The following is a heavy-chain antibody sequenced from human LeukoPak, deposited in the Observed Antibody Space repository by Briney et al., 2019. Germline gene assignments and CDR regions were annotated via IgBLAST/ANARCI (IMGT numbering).Heavy chain of an antibody. J-gene: IGHJ4*02. CDR1: GFTVSGHP. V-gene: IGHV3-53*01. CDR2: IYRGGNA. D-gene: IGHD4-11*01. CDR3: AKDLVTTVTIFDY. Sequence: PGGSLRLSCAASGFTVSGHPMSWVRQAPGKGLEWVSVIYRGGNAYYADSVKGRFTISTDNSKNTLYLQMNSLRAEDTAVYYCAKDLVTTVTIFDYWGQGTLVTVSS.